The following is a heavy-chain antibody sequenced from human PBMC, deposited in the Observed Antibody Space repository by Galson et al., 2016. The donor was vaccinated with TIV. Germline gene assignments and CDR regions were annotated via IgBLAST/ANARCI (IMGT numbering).Heavy chain of an antibody. J-gene: IGHJ4*02. V-gene: IGHV4-34*04. CDR3: ARLHRHGGFDI. D-gene: IGHD2-15*01. CDR2: INHCETA. Sequence: SETLSLTCAVSDGSFSGYYWSHVRQPPGGGLAWIAAINHCETASDNPSLKSRATISLDKSTKQFSQNLTSLTAADTAISYCARLHRHGGFDICGQGTLVTVSS. CDR1: DGSFSGYY.